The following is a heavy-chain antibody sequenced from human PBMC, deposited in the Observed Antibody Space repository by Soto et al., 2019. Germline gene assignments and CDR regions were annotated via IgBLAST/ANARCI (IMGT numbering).Heavy chain of an antibody. CDR2: IYYTGST. J-gene: IGHJ4*02. Sequence: QVRLQESGPGLVKPSQTLSLTCTVSGGSISSGDYFWSWVRQPPGKCLEWIGYIYYTGSTSYNPSLKSRITMSVDTSKNQFSLKVSSVTAADTAVYFCASDDGYYRLYDYWGQGTLVTVSS. CDR3: ASDDGYYRLYDY. CDR1: GGSISSGDYF. V-gene: IGHV4-30-4*01. D-gene: IGHD3-3*01.